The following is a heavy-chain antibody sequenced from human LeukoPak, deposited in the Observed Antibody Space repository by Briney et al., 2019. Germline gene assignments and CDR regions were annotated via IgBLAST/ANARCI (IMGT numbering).Heavy chain of an antibody. CDR1: GGSISSGSYY. D-gene: IGHD3-22*01. Sequence: PSETLSLTCTVSGGSISSGSYYWSWIRQPPGKGLEWIGYIYYSGSTNYNPSLKSRVTISVDTSKNQFSLKLSSVTAADTAVYYCARDLSTMIVVTFDYWGQGTLVTVSS. V-gene: IGHV4-61*01. J-gene: IGHJ4*02. CDR3: ARDLSTMIVVTFDY. CDR2: IYYSGST.